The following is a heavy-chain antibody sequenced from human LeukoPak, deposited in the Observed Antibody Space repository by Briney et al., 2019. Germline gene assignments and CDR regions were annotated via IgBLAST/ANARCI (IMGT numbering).Heavy chain of an antibody. D-gene: IGHD3-10*01. CDR3: ARDDYGSGTKWGGFDY. CDR2: VDYSADST. CDR1: GFTLSSYE. V-gene: IGHV3-23*01. J-gene: IGHJ4*02. Sequence: GGSLRLSCTVSGFTLSSYEMSWIRQAPGKGLEWVSSVDYSADSTHYADSVKGRFTISRDNSKNTLYLQMNSLRAEDTAVYYCARDDYGSGTKWGGFDYWGQGTLVTVSS.